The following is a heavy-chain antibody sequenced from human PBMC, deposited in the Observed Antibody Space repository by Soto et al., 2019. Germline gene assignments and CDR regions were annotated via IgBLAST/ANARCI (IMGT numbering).Heavy chain of an antibody. D-gene: IGHD1-1*01. CDR3: TRNLGTKYGFDV. Sequence: PGGSLRPSCAASGFPFSGSIIHWVRQASGKGLEWVGRIRSKANGYATAFGGSVKGRFTISRDDSKSTAYLLMNSLKTEDTAFYYCTRNLGTKYGFDVWGQGTTVTVS. CDR1: GFPFSGSI. V-gene: IGHV3-73*01. J-gene: IGHJ6*02. CDR2: IRSKANGYAT.